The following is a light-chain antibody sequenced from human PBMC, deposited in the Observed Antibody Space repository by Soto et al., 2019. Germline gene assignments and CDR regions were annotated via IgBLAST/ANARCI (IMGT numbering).Light chain of an antibody. J-gene: IGLJ2*01. CDR3: GTWDSSLSDVV. V-gene: IGLV1-51*01. CDR2: DNN. CDR1: TSNIGNKY. Sequence: QSVLTQPPSVSAAPGQKVTISCSGSTSNIGNKYVSWYQQFPGTAPKVLIYDNNKRPSGIPDRFSGSKSGTSATLGITGLQTGDEADYYCGTWDSSLSDVVFGGGTKLTVL.